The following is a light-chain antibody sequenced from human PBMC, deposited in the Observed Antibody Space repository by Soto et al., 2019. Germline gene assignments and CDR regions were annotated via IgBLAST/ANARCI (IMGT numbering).Light chain of an antibody. CDR3: SSFTNNNTPHVV. J-gene: IGLJ2*01. CDR1: DSDVGGYNY. CDR2: GVY. Sequence: QSALTQPASVSGSPGQSITISCTGTDSDVGGYNYVSWYQRHPDKAPKLMIYGVYNRPSGVSNRFSGSKSGNTASLTISGLQAEDEADYYCSSFTNNNTPHVVFGGGTKVTVL. V-gene: IGLV2-14*01.